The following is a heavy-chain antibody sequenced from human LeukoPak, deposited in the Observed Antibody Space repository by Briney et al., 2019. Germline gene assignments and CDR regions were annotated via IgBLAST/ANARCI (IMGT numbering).Heavy chain of an antibody. Sequence: GGSLRLSCAASEFVFSGYYMSWIRQAPGKGLEWVSYISDSGSTIYYADSVKGRFTISRDNAKNSLYLQMNSLRAEDTAVYYCAREMEGDYGSGTFFDHWGQGNMVTVSS. CDR3: AREMEGDYGSGTFFDH. CDR1: EFVFSGYY. D-gene: IGHD3-10*01. CDR2: ISDSGSTI. V-gene: IGHV3-11*01. J-gene: IGHJ4*02.